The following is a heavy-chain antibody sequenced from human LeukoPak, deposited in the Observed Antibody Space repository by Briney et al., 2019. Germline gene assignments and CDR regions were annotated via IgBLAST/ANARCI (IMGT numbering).Heavy chain of an antibody. D-gene: IGHD6-13*01. CDR1: GFTFSSYA. V-gene: IGHV3-30-3*01. CDR3: ARDDHTYSSSWYTDY. Sequence: PGGSLRLSCAASGFTFSSYAMHWVRQAPGKGLEWVAVISYDGSNKYYADSAKGRFTISRDNSKNTLYLQMNSLRAEDTAVYYCARDDHTYSSSWYTDYWGQGTLVTVSS. CDR2: ISYDGSNK. J-gene: IGHJ4*02.